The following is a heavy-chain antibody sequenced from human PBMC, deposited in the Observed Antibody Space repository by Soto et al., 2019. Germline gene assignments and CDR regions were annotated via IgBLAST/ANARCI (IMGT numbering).Heavy chain of an antibody. D-gene: IGHD1-1*01. CDR2: IFPDDSDI. J-gene: IGHJ4*02. V-gene: IGHV5-51*01. CDR3: VRRISWYYFDS. CDR1: GYSFTRYW. Sequence: HGESLKISCKASGYSFTRYWIGWVRQKPGQGLEWMGVIFPDDSDIRYNPSFRGQVTISADKSINTVYLQWIGLKASDTALYYCVRRISWYYFDSWGQGTPVTVSS.